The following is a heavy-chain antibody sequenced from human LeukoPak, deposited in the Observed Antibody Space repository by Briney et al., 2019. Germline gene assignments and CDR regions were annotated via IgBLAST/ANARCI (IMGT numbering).Heavy chain of an antibody. V-gene: IGHV3-7*04. CDR3: ARVSGASWSDASDI. CDR1: GFTFSSYW. CDR2: IKQDGSEK. D-gene: IGHD2-2*01. Sequence: GGSLRLSCAASGFTFSSYWMSWVRQAPGKGLERVANIKQDGSEKYYVDSVKGRFTISRDNAKNSLYLQMNSLRAEDTAVCYRARVSGASWSDASDISGQGTTVTVSS. J-gene: IGHJ3*02.